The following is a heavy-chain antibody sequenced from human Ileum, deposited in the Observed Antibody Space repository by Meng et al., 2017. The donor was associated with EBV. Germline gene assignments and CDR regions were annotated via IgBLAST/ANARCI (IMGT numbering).Heavy chain of an antibody. D-gene: IGHD5-24*01. CDR3: ASMARVCSGFPD. CDR1: GGTFSSVE. Sequence: VELVRAGAGVVKPWSSVTVSCKAAGGTFSSVELVWVGKDPGQGIGLVGGIIPFFGTGNYEQRFQCRVTIIVDEPTSTAYMELSSLMSEDTAVLYYASMARVCSGFPDWGQGTLVTVSS. CDR2: IIPFFGTG. J-gene: IGHJ4*02. V-gene: IGHV1-69*01.